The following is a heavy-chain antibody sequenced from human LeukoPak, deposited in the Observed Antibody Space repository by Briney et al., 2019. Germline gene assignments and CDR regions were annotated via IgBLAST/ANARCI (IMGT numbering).Heavy chain of an antibody. D-gene: IGHD3-3*01. CDR3: ARDSISLPAFDP. V-gene: IGHV1-2*02. CDR1: GGTFSSNA. CDR2: INSNSGDT. J-gene: IGHJ5*02. Sequence: ASVKVSCKASGGTFSSNAISWVRQAPGQGLEWMGSINSNSGDTNYAQKFQGRVTMTRDTSITTAYMELSRLRSDDTAVYYCARDSISLPAFDPWGQGTLVTVSS.